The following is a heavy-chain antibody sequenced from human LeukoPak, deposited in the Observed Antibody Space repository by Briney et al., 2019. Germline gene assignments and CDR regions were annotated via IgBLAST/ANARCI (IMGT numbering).Heavy chain of an antibody. CDR1: GFTFSSYS. CDR2: ISSSSSYI. J-gene: IGHJ4*02. Sequence: GGSLRLSCAASGFTFSSYSMNLVRQAPGKGLEWVSSISSSSSYIYYADSVKGRFTISRDNAKNSLYLQMNSLRAEDTAVYYCARLMDWNDEFDYWGQGTLVTVSS. V-gene: IGHV3-21*01. D-gene: IGHD1-1*01. CDR3: ARLMDWNDEFDY.